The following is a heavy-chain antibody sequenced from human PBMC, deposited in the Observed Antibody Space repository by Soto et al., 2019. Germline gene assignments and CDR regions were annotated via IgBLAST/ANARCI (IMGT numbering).Heavy chain of an antibody. V-gene: IGHV5-10-1*01. CDR2: IDPSDSYT. D-gene: IGHD3-10*01. CDR3: ARQPELLLWFGEPWFDP. J-gene: IGHJ5*02. CDR1: GYTFTSYG. Sequence: GASVKVSCKASGYTFTSYGISWVRQAPGQGLEWMGRIDPSDSYTNYSPSFQGHVTISADKSISTAYLQWSSLKASDTAMYYCARQPELLLWFGEPWFDPWGQGTLVTVSS.